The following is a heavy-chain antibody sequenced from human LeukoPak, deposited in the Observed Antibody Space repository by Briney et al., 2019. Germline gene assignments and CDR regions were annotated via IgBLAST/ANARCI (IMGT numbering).Heavy chain of an antibody. J-gene: IGHJ6*04. CDR3: ARRSMVQHLDV. Sequence: ASVKVSCKASGYTFTNYAMNWVRQAPGQGLEWMGWINTNTGNPTYAQGFTGRFVFSLDTSVSTGYLQISSLKTEDTAVYYCARRSMVQHLDVWGKGTTVTVSS. D-gene: IGHD3-10*01. CDR1: GYTFTNYA. CDR2: INTNTGNP. V-gene: IGHV7-4-1*02.